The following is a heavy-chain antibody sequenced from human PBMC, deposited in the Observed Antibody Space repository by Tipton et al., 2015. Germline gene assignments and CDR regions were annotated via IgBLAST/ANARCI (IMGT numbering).Heavy chain of an antibody. CDR1: GFAFSSYW. CDR3: AGDAPGTTFDH. V-gene: IGHV3-7*01. CDR2: TNEYGSEK. D-gene: IGHD6-13*01. Sequence: SLRLSCAASGFAFSSYWMSWVRQAPGKGLEWVGQTNEYGSEKHFVDSVRGRFSISRDNAENSLYLEMSSLRAEDTAVYYCAGDAPGTTFDHWGQGALVTVSS. J-gene: IGHJ4*02.